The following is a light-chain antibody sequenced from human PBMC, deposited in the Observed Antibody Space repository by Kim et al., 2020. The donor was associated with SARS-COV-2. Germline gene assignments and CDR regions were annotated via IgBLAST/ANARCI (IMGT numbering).Light chain of an antibody. CDR3: SSYTNSDTRV. J-gene: IGLJ3*02. CDR1: SSDVGGYNF. CDR2: DVS. V-gene: IGLV2-14*03. Sequence: QSALTQPASVSGSPGQSITISCTGTSSDVGGYNFVSWYQQHQGKVPKLLIYDVSNRPSGVSNRFSGSKSGNTASLTISGLQAEDEADYYCSSYTNSDTRVFGGGTQLTVL.